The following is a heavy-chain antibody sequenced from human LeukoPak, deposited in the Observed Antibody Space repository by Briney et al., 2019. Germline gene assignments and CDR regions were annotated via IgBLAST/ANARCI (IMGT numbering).Heavy chain of an antibody. Sequence: GGSLRLSCAASGFTFDDYGMSWVRQGPGKGLEWVSAISVSGNTYHADSVKGRFTISRDSYKNTLYLQMNSLRAEDAAVYYCAKAPVTTCSGAYCYPFDYWGQGTLVTVPS. D-gene: IGHD2-15*01. J-gene: IGHJ4*02. CDR3: AKAPVTTCSGAYCYPFDY. CDR2: ISVSGNT. CDR1: GFTFDDYG. V-gene: IGHV3-23*01.